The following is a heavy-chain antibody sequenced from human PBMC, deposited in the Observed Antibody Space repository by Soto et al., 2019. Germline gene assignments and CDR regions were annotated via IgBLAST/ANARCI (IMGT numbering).Heavy chain of an antibody. Sequence: QVQLVQSGAEVKKPGSSVKVSCKASGGTFSSYAIGWVRQAPGQGLEWMGGIIPIFGTANYAQKFQGRVTITADESTSTAYMELSSLRSEDTAVYYCARDRYYYDSSGRGSAEYFQHWGQGTLVTVSS. D-gene: IGHD3-22*01. V-gene: IGHV1-69*01. CDR2: IIPIFGTA. J-gene: IGHJ1*01. CDR1: GGTFSSYA. CDR3: ARDRYYYDSSGRGSAEYFQH.